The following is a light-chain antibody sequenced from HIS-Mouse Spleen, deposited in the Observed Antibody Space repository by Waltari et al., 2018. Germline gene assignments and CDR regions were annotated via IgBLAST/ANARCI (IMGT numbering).Light chain of an antibody. J-gene: IGKJ1*01. V-gene: IGKV1-8*01. CDR3: QQYYSYPPWT. Sequence: AIRMTQSPSSLSASTGDRVTITCRASQGISSYLAWYQQKPGKAPKLLIYAASTLQSGVPSRFSGSGSWTDFTLTISCLQSEDFATYYCQQYYSYPPWTFGQGTKVEIK. CDR2: AAS. CDR1: QGISSY.